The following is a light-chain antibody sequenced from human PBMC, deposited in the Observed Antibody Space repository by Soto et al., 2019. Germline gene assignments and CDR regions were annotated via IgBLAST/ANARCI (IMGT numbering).Light chain of an antibody. CDR3: QHYNSYSEA. J-gene: IGKJ5*01. Sequence: DIQMTQSPSTLSASVGYRFTITCRASQSISSWLAWYQQKPGKAPKLLIYKASSLESGVPSRFSGSGSGTEFTLTISSLQPDDFATYYCQHYNSYSEAFGQGTRREIK. CDR1: QSISSW. CDR2: KAS. V-gene: IGKV1-5*03.